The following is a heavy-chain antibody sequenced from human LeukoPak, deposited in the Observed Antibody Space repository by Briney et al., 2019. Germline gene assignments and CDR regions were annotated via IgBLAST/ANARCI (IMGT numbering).Heavy chain of an antibody. D-gene: IGHD3-3*01. Sequence: PSETLSLTCTVSGGSISSSSYYWGWIRQPPGKGLEWIGSIYYSGSTYYNPSLKSRVTISVDTSKNQFSLKLSSVTAADTAVYYCARDTSAETIFGVVSPSHGMDVWAKGPRSPSP. CDR2: IYYSGST. CDR1: GGSISSSSYY. J-gene: IGHJ6*02. CDR3: ARDTSAETIFGVVSPSHGMDV. V-gene: IGHV4-39*02.